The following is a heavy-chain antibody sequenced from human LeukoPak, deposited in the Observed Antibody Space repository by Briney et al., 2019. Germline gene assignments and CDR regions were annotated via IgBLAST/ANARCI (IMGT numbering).Heavy chain of an antibody. Sequence: PSETLSLTCTVSGGSISSGDYYWSWIRQPAGKGLEWIGRIYTSGSTNYNPSLKSRVTMSVDTSKNQFSLKLSSVTAADTAVYYCARDYGDYPRDYFDYWGQGTLVTVSS. D-gene: IGHD4-17*01. CDR1: GGSISSGDYY. CDR2: IYTSGST. CDR3: ARDYGDYPRDYFDY. J-gene: IGHJ4*02. V-gene: IGHV4-61*02.